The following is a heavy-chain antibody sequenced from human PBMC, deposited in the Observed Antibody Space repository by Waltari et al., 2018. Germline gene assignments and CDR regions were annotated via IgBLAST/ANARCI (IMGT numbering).Heavy chain of an antibody. CDR2: IDYSRST. V-gene: IGHV4-39*01. CDR1: GGSIRSSSYY. J-gene: IGHJ4*02. CDR3: ARQGPSYCSSTSCSFFDY. Sequence: QLQLQESGPGLVKPSEALSLTCTVPGGSIRSSSYYWGWIRQPPGTGPEWIGSIDYSRSTYYNPSLKSRVTISVDTSKNQFSLKLSSVTAADTAVYYCARQGPSYCSSTSCSFFDYWGQGTLVTVSS. D-gene: IGHD2-2*01.